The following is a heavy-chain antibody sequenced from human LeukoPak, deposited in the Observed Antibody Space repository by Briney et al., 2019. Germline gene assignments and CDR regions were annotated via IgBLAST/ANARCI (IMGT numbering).Heavy chain of an antibody. V-gene: IGHV4-31*03. D-gene: IGHD3-22*01. CDR2: IYYSGSP. CDR3: RVTGSRVYDSSGYYYDYFDY. CDR1: GGSVSSGGYY. Sequence: SETLSLTCTVSGGSVSSGGYYWSWIRPHPGKGLEWLGYIYYSGSPYYNLSLTSRGTMSLDTSKNQFSLKLSSVTAADTAVYYCRVTGSRVYDSSGYYYDYFDYWGQGTLVTVSS. J-gene: IGHJ4*02.